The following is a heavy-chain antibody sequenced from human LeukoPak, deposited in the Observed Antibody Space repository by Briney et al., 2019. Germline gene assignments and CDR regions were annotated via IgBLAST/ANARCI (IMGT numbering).Heavy chain of an antibody. CDR2: IKQDGSEK. D-gene: IGHD1-14*01. V-gene: IGHV3-7*03. CDR1: GFTFSNYW. CDR3: ARLRTFDY. Sequence: PGGSLRRSCAASGFTFSNYWMSWVRQAPGKGLEWVANIKQDGSEKYYVGSVKGRFTISRDNADNSLYLQMNSLRAEDTAVYYCARLRTFDYWGQGTLVTVSS. J-gene: IGHJ4*02.